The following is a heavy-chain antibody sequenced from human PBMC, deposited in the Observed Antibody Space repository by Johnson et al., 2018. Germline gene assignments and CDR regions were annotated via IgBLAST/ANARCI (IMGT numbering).Heavy chain of an antibody. Sequence: VQLVQSGGGLVQPGRSLRLSCAASGFTFEDYAMNWVRQVPGKGLEWVSGITWNSGSIGYAASVKGRFTISRDNAKNSLYLQMNRLRAEDTAVYYCAVSSGWYPEYFQHWGQGTLVTVSS. D-gene: IGHD6-19*01. CDR2: ITWNSGSI. CDR1: GFTFEDYA. CDR3: AVSSGWYPEYFQH. V-gene: IGHV3-9*01. J-gene: IGHJ1*01.